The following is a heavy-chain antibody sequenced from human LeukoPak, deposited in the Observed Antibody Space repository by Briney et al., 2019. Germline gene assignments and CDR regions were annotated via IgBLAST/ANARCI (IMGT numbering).Heavy chain of an antibody. Sequence: SETLSLTCAVYGGSFSGYYWSWIRQPPGKGLEWIGEINHSGSTNYNPSLKSRVTISVDTSKNQFSLKLSSVTAADTAVYYCARVPDSSSWDDYWGQGTLVTVSS. CDR3: ARVPDSSSWDDY. CDR2: INHSGST. J-gene: IGHJ4*02. CDR1: GGSFSGYY. V-gene: IGHV4-34*01. D-gene: IGHD6-13*01.